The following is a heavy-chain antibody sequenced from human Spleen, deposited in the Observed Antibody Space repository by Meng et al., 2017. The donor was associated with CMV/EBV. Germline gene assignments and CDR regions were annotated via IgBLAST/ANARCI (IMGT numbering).Heavy chain of an antibody. Sequence: GESLKISCAASGFTVSSNYMSWVRQAPGKGLEWVANIKEDGSEKYYVDSVKGRFTISRDNAKNSLYVQMNSLRGEDTAVYYCARAYRAIDYWGQGTLVTVSS. V-gene: IGHV3-7*01. D-gene: IGHD1-26*01. CDR3: ARAYRAIDY. CDR2: IKEDGSEK. J-gene: IGHJ4*02. CDR1: GFTVSSNY.